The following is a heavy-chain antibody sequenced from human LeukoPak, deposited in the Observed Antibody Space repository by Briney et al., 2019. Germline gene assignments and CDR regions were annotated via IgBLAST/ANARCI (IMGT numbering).Heavy chain of an antibody. Sequence: SETLSLTCAVSGGSISSNSYYWGWIRQPPGKGLEWIGSIYYSGSTYYNPSLKSRVTISVDTSKNQFSLKLSSVTAADTAVYYCAGLIRPGWFDPWGQGTLVTVSS. CDR3: AGLIRPGWFDP. CDR2: IYYSGST. V-gene: IGHV4-39*01. D-gene: IGHD1-14*01. CDR1: GGSISSNSYY. J-gene: IGHJ5*02.